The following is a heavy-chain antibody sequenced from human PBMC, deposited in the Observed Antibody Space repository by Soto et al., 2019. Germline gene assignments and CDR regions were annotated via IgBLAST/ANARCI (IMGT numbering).Heavy chain of an antibody. CDR1: GYTFTRYT. Sequence: ASVKVSYKASGYTFTRYTMNWVRQAPGQRLEWMGWINPDNGNTKSSQKFQDRVIITRDTSASTAYMDLSSLRSEDTAVYYCARGIATGQLDPWGQGTLVTVSS. CDR3: ARGIATGQLDP. CDR2: INPDNGNT. D-gene: IGHD2-15*01. J-gene: IGHJ5*02. V-gene: IGHV1-3*01.